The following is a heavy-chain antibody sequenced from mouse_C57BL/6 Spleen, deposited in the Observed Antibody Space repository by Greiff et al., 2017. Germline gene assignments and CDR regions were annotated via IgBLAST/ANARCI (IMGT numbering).Heavy chain of an antibody. Sequence: VQLQQSGPGLVQPSQSLSITCTVSGFSLTSYGVHWVRQSPGTGLEWLGVIWSGGSTDYNAAFISRLCISKDNPTSQVFFKMNSLQADDTAIYYCSYGNSWFAYWGQGTLVTVSA. CDR3: SYGNSWFAY. D-gene: IGHD2-1*01. CDR1: GFSLTSYG. CDR2: IWSGGST. V-gene: IGHV2-2*01. J-gene: IGHJ3*01.